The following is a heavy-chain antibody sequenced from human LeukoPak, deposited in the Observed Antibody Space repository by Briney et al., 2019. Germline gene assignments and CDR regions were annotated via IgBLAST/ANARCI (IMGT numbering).Heavy chain of an antibody. V-gene: IGHV1-8*03. Sequence: ASVKVSCKASGYTFTSYDINWVRQATGQGLEWMGWMNPNSGNTGYAQKFQGRVTITRNTSISTAYMELSSLRAEDTAMYYCARDREGFGESYFDYWGQGTLVTVSS. CDR2: MNPNSGNT. CDR1: GYTFTSYD. D-gene: IGHD3-10*01. CDR3: ARDREGFGESYFDY. J-gene: IGHJ4*02.